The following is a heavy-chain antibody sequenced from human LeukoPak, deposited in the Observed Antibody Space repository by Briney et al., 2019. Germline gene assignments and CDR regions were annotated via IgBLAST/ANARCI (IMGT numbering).Heavy chain of an antibody. D-gene: IGHD1-26*01. Sequence: GGSLRLSCAASGFTFSSYGMHWVRQAPGKGLEWVAVIWYDGSNKYYADSVKGRFTISRDNSKNTLYLQMNSLRAEDTAVYYCARELVGATSLYYFDYWGQGTLVTVSP. CDR1: GFTFSSYG. V-gene: IGHV3-33*01. J-gene: IGHJ4*02. CDR2: IWYDGSNK. CDR3: ARELVGATSLYYFDY.